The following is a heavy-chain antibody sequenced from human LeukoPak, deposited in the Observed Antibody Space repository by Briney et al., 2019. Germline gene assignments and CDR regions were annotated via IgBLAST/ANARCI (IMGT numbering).Heavy chain of an antibody. D-gene: IGHD1-1*01. CDR1: GFTFSSYA. CDR2: ISSSGHST. Sequence: GGSLRLSCAASGFTFSSYAMTWVRQAPGKGLEWVSSISSSGHSTYYTDSVKGRFTISRDNSNNTLYLQMSSLRAEDTALYYCAKDQLRELGRDYFDYWGQGTMVTVSS. J-gene: IGHJ4*02. V-gene: IGHV3-23*01. CDR3: AKDQLRELGRDYFDY.